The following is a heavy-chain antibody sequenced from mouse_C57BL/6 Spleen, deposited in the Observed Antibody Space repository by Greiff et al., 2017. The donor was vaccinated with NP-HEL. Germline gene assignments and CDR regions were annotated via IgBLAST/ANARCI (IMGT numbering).Heavy chain of an antibody. Sequence: EVKLVESGGGLVQPGGSMKLSCVASGFTFSNYWMNWVRQSPEKGLEWVAQIRLKSDNYATHYAESVKGRFTISRDDSKSSVYLQMNNLRAEDTGIYYCTITTVVATGYFDVWGTGTTVTVSS. J-gene: IGHJ1*03. CDR3: TITTVVATGYFDV. CDR2: IRLKSDNYAT. CDR1: GFTFSNYW. V-gene: IGHV6-3*01. D-gene: IGHD1-1*01.